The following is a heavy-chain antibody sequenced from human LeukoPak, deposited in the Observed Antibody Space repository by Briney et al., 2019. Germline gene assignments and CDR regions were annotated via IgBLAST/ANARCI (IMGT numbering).Heavy chain of an antibody. J-gene: IGHJ4*02. Sequence: EASVKVSCKASGYTFTNYYIHWVRQAPGQGLEWMGGIIPIFGTANYAQKFQGRVTVTADKSTSTAYMELSSLRSDDTAVYYCASRSSTVATFPIDCWGQGTLVTVSS. CDR2: IIPIFGTA. V-gene: IGHV1-69*06. CDR3: ASRSSTVATFPIDC. D-gene: IGHD4-17*01. CDR1: GYTFTNYY.